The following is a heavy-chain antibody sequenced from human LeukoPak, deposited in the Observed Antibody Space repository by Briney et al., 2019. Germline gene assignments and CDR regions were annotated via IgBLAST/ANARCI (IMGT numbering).Heavy chain of an antibody. Sequence: SQTLSLTCAISGDSVSSHSAAWNWIRQSPSRGLEWLGRTYYRSKWYNDYAVSVKSRITINPDTSKNQFSLQLNSVTPEDTAVYFCAANLGYCSGGSCFSWFDPWGQGTRVAVSP. CDR3: AANLGYCSGGSCFSWFDP. CDR1: GDSVSSHSAA. V-gene: IGHV6-1*01. J-gene: IGHJ5*02. D-gene: IGHD2-15*01. CDR2: TYYRSKWYN.